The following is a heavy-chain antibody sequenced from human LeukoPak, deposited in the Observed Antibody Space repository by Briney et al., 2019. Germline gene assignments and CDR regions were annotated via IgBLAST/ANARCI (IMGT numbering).Heavy chain of an antibody. J-gene: IGHJ6*02. CDR3: ASRHYYYYGMDV. CDR1: GFSFSSYS. V-gene: IGHV3-48*02. CDR2: ISSSSSTI. Sequence: GGSLRLSCAASGFSFSSYSMNWIRQAPEKGLEWVSYISSSSSTIYYADSVKGRFTISRDNAKNSLYLQLNSLRDEDTAVYYCASRHYYYYGMDVWGQGTTVTVSS.